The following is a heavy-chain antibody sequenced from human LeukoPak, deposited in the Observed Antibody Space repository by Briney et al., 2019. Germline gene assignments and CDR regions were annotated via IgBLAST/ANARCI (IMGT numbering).Heavy chain of an antibody. V-gene: IGHV3-33*06. Sequence: GGSLKLSCAASGFTLRSFGMHWVRKAQGKGLEWVAVIWYDGSNKYYADSVKGRFTISRDNSKNTLYLQMNSLRAEDTAVYYCAKAYSGSYYPYYFDYWGQGTLVTVSS. CDR2: IWYDGSNK. D-gene: IGHD1-26*01. CDR3: AKAYSGSYYPYYFDY. J-gene: IGHJ4*02. CDR1: GFTLRSFG.